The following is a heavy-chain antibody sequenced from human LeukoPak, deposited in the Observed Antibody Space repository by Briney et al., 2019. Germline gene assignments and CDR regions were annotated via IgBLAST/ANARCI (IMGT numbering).Heavy chain of an antibody. D-gene: IGHD2-2*01. J-gene: IGHJ5*02. CDR2: INPNTGGR. V-gene: IGHV1-2*02. CDR3: ARGFQLPHVLEDWLDP. Sequence: GASVKVSCKASGYTFTGYYIHWVRQAPGQGLEWMRWINPNTGGRNYAQNFQGRVTLTRDTSISTAYMDLSSLRSDDTAVYYCARGFQLPHVLEDWLDPWGQGTLVTVSS. CDR1: GYTFTGYY.